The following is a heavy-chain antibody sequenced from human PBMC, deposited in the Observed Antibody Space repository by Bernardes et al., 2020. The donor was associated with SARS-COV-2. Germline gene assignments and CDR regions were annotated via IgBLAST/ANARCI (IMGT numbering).Heavy chain of an antibody. V-gene: IGHV3-23*01. CDR2: ISGSGGST. D-gene: IGHD3-16*01. CDR3: AKYYHMITFGGSGY. Sequence: GGSLRLSCAASGFTFSSYAMSWVRQAPGKGLEWVSAISGSGGSTYYADSVKGRFTISRDNSKNTLYLQMNSLRAEDTAVYYCAKYYHMITFGGSGYWGQGTLVTVSS. CDR1: GFTFSSYA. J-gene: IGHJ4*02.